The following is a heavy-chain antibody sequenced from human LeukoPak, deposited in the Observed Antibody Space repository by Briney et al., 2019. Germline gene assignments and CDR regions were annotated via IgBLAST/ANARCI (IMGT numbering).Heavy chain of an antibody. D-gene: IGHD6-19*01. J-gene: IGHJ6*02. CDR3: ARDGPIAVPIYYGMDV. CDR1: GFTFSSYS. V-gene: IGHV3-21*01. Sequence: GGSLRLSCAASGFTFSSYSMNWVRQAPGKGLEWVSSISSSSSYIYYADSVKGRFTISRDNAKNSLYLQMNSLRAEDTAVYYCARDGPIAVPIYYGMDVWGQGTTVTVSS. CDR2: ISSSSSYI.